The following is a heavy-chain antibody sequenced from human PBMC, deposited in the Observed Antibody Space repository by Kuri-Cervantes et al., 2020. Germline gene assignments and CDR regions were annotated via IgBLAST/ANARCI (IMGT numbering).Heavy chain of an antibody. J-gene: IGHJ6*04. CDR2: IYYSGST. CDR3: ARSPPGNYDFWSGYAYYYYYGMDV. D-gene: IGHD3-3*01. V-gene: IGHV4-31*03. Sequence: SETLSLTCTVSGGSISSGGYYWSWIRQHPGKGLEWIGYIYYSGSTYYNPSLKSRVTISVDTSKNQFSLKLSSVTAADTAVYYCARSPPGNYDFWSGYAYYYYYGMDVWGKGTTVPVSS. CDR1: GGSISSGGYY.